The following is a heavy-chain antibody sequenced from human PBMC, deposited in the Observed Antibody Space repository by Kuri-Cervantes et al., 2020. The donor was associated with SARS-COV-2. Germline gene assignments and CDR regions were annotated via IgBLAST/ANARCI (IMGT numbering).Heavy chain of an antibody. CDR3: ARGADSSSSHYYYYYMDV. D-gene: IGHD6-6*01. CDR1: GGSISSGSYY. J-gene: IGHJ6*03. CDR2: IYSSGVT. Sequence: LRLSCTVSGGSISSGSYYWSWIRQPAGKGLEWIGFIYSSGVTNYNPSLKSRVTISADTSRNQFSLKLSSVTAADTAVYYCARGADSSSSHYYYYYMDVWGKGTTVTVSS. V-gene: IGHV4-61*02.